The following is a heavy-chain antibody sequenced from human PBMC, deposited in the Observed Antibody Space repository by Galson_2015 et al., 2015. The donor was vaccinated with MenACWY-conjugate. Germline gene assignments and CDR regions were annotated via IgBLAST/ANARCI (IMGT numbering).Heavy chain of an antibody. V-gene: IGHV4-59*01. D-gene: IGHD4-23*01. CDR3: ARGLRGGKVPPYYFDY. Sequence: ETLSLTCTVSGGSISSYYWSWIRQPPGKGLEWIGYIYYSGSTNYNPSLKSRVTISVDTSKNQFSLKLSSVTAADTAVYYCARGLRGGKVPPYYFDYWGQGTLVTVSS. CDR2: IYYSGST. CDR1: GGSISSYY. J-gene: IGHJ4*02.